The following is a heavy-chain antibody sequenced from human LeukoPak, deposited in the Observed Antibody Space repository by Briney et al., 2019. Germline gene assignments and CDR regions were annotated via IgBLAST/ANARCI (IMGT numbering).Heavy chain of an antibody. Sequence: PGGSLRLSCAASGFTFSDYYMSWMRQAPGKGLEWVAHIDGSGRTIYYIDSVKGRFTISRDNARNSLYLQMISLGAEDTAAYYCARGNWGPDYWGQGTLVTVSS. CDR1: GFTFSDYY. D-gene: IGHD7-27*01. CDR3: ARGNWGPDY. CDR2: IDGSGRTI. J-gene: IGHJ4*02. V-gene: IGHV3-11*04.